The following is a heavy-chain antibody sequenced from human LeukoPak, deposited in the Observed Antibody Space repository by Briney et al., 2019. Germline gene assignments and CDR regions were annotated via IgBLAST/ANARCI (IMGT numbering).Heavy chain of an antibody. CDR1: GGSVSSSSYF. CDR3: ARRDYYYYMDV. J-gene: IGHJ6*03. CDR2: IHYSGRT. V-gene: IGHV4-39*01. Sequence: SETLSLTCTISGGSVSSSSYFWGWIRQPPGKGLEWIGNIHYSGRTDYNPSLKSRVTISVDTSKNQFSLKVRSVTAADTAVYYCARRDYYYYMDVWGKGTTVTVSS.